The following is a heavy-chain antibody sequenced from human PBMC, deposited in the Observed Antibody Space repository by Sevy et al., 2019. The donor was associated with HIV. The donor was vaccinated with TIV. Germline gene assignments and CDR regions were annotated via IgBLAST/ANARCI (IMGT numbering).Heavy chain of an antibody. CDR3: ARAALDTAMANY. D-gene: IGHD5-18*01. V-gene: IGHV1-2*02. Sequence: ASVKVSCKASGYTFTGYYMHWVRQAPGQGLEWKGWINPNSGGTNYAQKFQGRVTMTRDTSISTAYMELSRLRSDDTAVYYCARAALDTAMANYWGQGTLVTVSS. CDR2: INPNSGGT. J-gene: IGHJ4*02. CDR1: GYTFTGYY.